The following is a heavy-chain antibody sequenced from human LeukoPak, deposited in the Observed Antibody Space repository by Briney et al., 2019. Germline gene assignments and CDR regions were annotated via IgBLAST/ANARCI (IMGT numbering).Heavy chain of an antibody. CDR3: VSQLGGTTFH. D-gene: IGHD1/OR15-1a*01. Sequence: SETLSLTCTVSGVSINTDFWSWIRQPPGKGLEWIGYVYYNGITNYNPSLKSRVSISLDTSKNQFSLRLNSVTAAETAVYYCVSQLGGTTFHWGQGTLVTVSS. CDR1: GVSINTDF. J-gene: IGHJ4*02. V-gene: IGHV4-59*01. CDR2: VYYNGIT.